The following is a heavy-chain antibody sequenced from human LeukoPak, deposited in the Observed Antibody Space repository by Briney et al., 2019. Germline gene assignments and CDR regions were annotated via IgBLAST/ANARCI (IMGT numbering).Heavy chain of an antibody. J-gene: IGHJ6*03. CDR2: VYASGST. Sequence: SETLSLTCSVSGGSISSFYWTWIRRSAGKGLEWIGRVYASGSTDYNPSLKSRLTLSLDTSKNQFSLRLNSVTAADTAVYYCARSARFYYFYMDVWGKGTAVTVSS. V-gene: IGHV4-4*07. CDR3: ARSARFYYFYMDV. CDR1: GGSISSFY.